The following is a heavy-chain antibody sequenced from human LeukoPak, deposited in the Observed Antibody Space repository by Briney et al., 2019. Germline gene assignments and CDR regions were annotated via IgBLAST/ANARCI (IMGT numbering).Heavy chain of an antibody. V-gene: IGHV3-7*01. CDR2: INPDGSGA. CDR1: GINRATPGITFDKSW. Sequence: GGSLRLSCAASGINRATPGITFDKSWMNWFRQAPGKGLERVAAINPDGSGAGYVDSVRGRFTISRGNSKNTLYLQMNSLSAEDTAVYYCARRLYPDRSLEPADLDYWGQGTLVTVSS. J-gene: IGHJ4*02. CDR3: ARRLYPDRSLEPADLDY. D-gene: IGHD3-3*01.